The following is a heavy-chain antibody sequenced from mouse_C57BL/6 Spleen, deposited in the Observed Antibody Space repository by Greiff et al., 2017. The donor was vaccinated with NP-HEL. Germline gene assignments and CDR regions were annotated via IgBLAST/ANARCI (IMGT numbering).Heavy chain of an antibody. J-gene: IGHJ2*01. CDR1: GYTFTSYW. Sequence: QVQLQQPGAELVRPGSSVKLSYKASGYTFTSYWMHWVKQRPIQGLEWIGNIDPSDSETHYNQKFKDKATLTVDKSSSTAYMQLSSLTSEDSAVYYCAREGLLREGFDYWGQGTTLTVSS. CDR2: IDPSDSET. CDR3: AREGLLREGFDY. V-gene: IGHV1-52*01. D-gene: IGHD1-1*01.